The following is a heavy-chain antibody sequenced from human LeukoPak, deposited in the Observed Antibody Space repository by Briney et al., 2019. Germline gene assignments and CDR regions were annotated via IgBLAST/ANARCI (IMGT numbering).Heavy chain of an antibody. CDR3: AKDLGRYRNNYFDY. CDR1: RFTFSSYA. J-gene: IGHJ4*02. D-gene: IGHD1-26*01. CDR2: ISGSGGTT. Sequence: GGSLRLSCAASRFTFSSYAMSWVRQAPGKGLEWVSAISGSGGTTYYADSVKGRFTISRDDSKNTLYLQMNSLRAEDTAVYYCAKDLGRYRNNYFDYWGQGTLVTVSS. V-gene: IGHV3-23*01.